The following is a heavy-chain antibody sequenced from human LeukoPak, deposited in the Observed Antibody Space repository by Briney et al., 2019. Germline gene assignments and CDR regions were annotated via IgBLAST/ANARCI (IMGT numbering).Heavy chain of an antibody. CDR2: ISGSGAVI. CDR1: GFTFSSYS. D-gene: IGHD5-18*01. CDR3: ASLRGYNFGPFDY. J-gene: IGHJ4*02. Sequence: GGSLRLSCAASGFTFSSYSMNWVRQAPGKGLEWVSYISGSGAVIHYADSVKGRFTISRDNAKNSLYLQMNSLRVEDTAVYYCASLRGYNFGPFDYWGQGTLVTVSS. V-gene: IGHV3-48*04.